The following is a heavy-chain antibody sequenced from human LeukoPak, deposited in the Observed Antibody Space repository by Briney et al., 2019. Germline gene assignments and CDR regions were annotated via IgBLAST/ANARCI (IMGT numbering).Heavy chain of an antibody. CDR2: IYYSGST. V-gene: IGHV4-59*01. D-gene: IGHD3-10*01. Sequence: SETLSLTCTVSGGSISSYYWSWIRQPPGKGLEWIGYIYYSGSTNYNPSLKSRVTISVDTSKNQFSLKLSSVTAADTAVYYCARYSSGYNDYWGQGILVTVSS. CDR3: ARYSSGYNDY. J-gene: IGHJ4*02. CDR1: GGSISSYY.